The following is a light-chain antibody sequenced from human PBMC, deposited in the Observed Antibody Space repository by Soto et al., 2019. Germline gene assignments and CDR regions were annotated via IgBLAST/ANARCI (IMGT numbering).Light chain of an antibody. Sequence: DIVMTQSPDSLAVSLGESSTINCKSSQSVLYSSNNKNYLAWYQQRPGQPPNLLIYWASTRESGVPDRFSGSGSGTDFTLTISSLQAEDVAIYYCQQYFSFPWTFGQGTKVEI. CDR1: QSVLYSSNNKNY. CDR2: WAS. V-gene: IGKV4-1*01. J-gene: IGKJ1*01. CDR3: QQYFSFPWT.